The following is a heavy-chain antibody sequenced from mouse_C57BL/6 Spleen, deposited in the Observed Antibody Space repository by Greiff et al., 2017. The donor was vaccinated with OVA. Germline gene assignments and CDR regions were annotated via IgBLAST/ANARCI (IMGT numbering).Heavy chain of an antibody. CDR3: ARDAPRAGFDY. CDR2: SRNKANDYTT. J-gene: IGHJ2*01. CDR1: GFTFSDFY. Sequence: EVQLVESGGGLVQSGRSLRLSCATSGFTFSDFYMEWVRHAPGKGLEWIAASRNKANDYTTEYSASVKGRFIVSRDTSQSILYLQMKARRAEDTAIDYCARDAPRAGFDYWGQGTTLTVSS. V-gene: IGHV7-1*01. D-gene: IGHD3-3*01.